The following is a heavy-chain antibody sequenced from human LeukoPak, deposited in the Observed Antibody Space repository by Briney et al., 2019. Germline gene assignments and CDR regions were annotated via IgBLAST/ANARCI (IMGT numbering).Heavy chain of an antibody. J-gene: IGHJ6*04. D-gene: IGHD6-13*01. V-gene: IGHV4-59*01. CDR1: GASISNYY. CDR3: ARDLLAAGV. CDR2: IYYSGST. Sequence: PSETLSLTCTVSGASISNYYWTWIRQPPGKGLEWIGYIYYSGSTNYNPSLKSRVTISVDTSKNQFSLKLSSVTAADTAVYYCARDLLAAGVWGKGTTVTVSS.